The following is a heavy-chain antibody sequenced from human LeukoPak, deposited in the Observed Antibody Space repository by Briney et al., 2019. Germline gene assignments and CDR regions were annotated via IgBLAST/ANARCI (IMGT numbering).Heavy chain of an antibody. Sequence: PSETLSLTCTVSGGSISSYYWSWIRQPPGKGREWIGYIYYSGSTNYNPSLKSRVTISVDTSKNQFSLKLSSVTAADTAVYYCATYSSSWRSYYFDYWGQGIQVTVSS. CDR1: GGSISSYY. CDR2: IYYSGST. D-gene: IGHD6-13*01. CDR3: ATYSSSWRSYYFDY. J-gene: IGHJ4*02. V-gene: IGHV4-59*01.